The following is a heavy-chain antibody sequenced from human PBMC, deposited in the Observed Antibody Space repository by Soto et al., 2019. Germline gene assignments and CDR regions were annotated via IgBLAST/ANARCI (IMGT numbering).Heavy chain of an antibody. J-gene: IGHJ4*02. CDR2: ISYDESNK. Sequence: QVQLVESGGGVVQPGKSLRLSCAASGFTFRSYAMYWVRQAPGKGLEWVAVISYDESNKYYADSVKGRLTISRDNSKNPLYLQMNSPRTEDTAIYYCARDRVSFWSGYSLDHWGQGTLVTVSS. CDR1: GFTFRSYA. CDR3: ARDRVSFWSGYSLDH. D-gene: IGHD3-3*01. V-gene: IGHV3-30-3*01.